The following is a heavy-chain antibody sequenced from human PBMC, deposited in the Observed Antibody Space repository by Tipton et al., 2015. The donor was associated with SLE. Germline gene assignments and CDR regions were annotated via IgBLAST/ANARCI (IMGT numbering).Heavy chain of an antibody. Sequence: TLSLTCTVSGGSISSGSYYWSWIRQPAGKGLEWIGYIYYSGSTYYNPSLKSRVTISVDTSKNQFSLKLSSVTAADTAVYYCARVDGDYNWFDPWGQGTLVTVSS. CDR3: ARVDGDYNWFDP. V-gene: IGHV4-30-4*08. CDR2: IYYSGST. D-gene: IGHD2-21*01. CDR1: GGSISSGSYY. J-gene: IGHJ5*02.